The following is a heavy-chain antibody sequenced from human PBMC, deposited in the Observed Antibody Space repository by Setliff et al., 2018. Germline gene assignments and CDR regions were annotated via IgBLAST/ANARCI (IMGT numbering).Heavy chain of an antibody. D-gene: IGHD6-6*01. CDR1: GFTFSSYS. Sequence: PGGSLRLSCAASGFTFSSYSMNWVRQAPGKGLEWVSSISSSSSYIYYADSVKGRFTISRDNAKNSLYLQMNSLRAEDTAVYYCARDNQGIAAPTDYGMDVWGQGTTVTVSS. CDR3: ARDNQGIAAPTDYGMDV. V-gene: IGHV3-21*01. CDR2: ISSSSSYI. J-gene: IGHJ6*02.